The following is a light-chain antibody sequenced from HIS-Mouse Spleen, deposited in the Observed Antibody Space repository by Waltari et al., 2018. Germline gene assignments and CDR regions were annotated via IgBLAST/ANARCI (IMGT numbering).Light chain of an antibody. CDR2: EDS. Sequence: SYELTQPPSVSVSPGQTARITCSGDALPKKYAYWYQQTSGQDPVLVIYEDSKRPPGVPCKFSGSSSGKMATLTISGAQVEDEADYDCYSTDSSGNHRVFGGGTKLTVL. V-gene: IGLV3-10*01. J-gene: IGLJ2*01. CDR1: ALPKKY. CDR3: YSTDSSGNHRV.